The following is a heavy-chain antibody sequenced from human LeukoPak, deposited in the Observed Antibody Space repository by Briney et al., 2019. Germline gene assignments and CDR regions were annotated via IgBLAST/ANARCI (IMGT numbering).Heavy chain of an antibody. CDR3: ARDQQQLVPLDY. D-gene: IGHD6-13*01. CDR1: GFTFSSYW. Sequence: PGGSLRLSCAASGFTFSSYWMHWVRQAPGKGLVWVSRINSDWSSTSYADSVKGRFTISRDNAKNTLYLQMNSLRAEGTAVYYCARDQQQLVPLDYWGQGTLVTVSS. CDR2: INSDWSST. J-gene: IGHJ4*02. V-gene: IGHV3-74*01.